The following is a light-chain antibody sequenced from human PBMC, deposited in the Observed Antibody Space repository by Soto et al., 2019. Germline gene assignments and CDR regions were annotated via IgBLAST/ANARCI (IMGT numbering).Light chain of an antibody. CDR3: CSYAGSYV. V-gene: IGLV2-14*01. J-gene: IGLJ1*01. CDR2: SVS. Sequence: QSALTQPASVSGSPGQSITISCSGTSSDIGAYDHVAWFQQFPGKTPKLVIYSVSNRPSGVSYRFSGSKSGNTASLTISGLQDDDEADYYCCSYAGSYVFGTGTKLTVL. CDR1: SSDIGAYDH.